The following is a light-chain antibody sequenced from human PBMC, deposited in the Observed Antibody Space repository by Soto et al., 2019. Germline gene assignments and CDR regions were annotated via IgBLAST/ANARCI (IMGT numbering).Light chain of an antibody. V-gene: IGKV3-20*01. CDR2: GAS. CDR1: QSVSSSN. Sequence: EIVLTQSPGTLSLSPGERATLSCRASQSVSSSNLAWYQQKPGQAPRLLLYGASSRATGIPDRFSGSGSGTDFTLTINRLEPEDFAVYYCQQYGSSPWTFGQGTKVEIK. CDR3: QQYGSSPWT. J-gene: IGKJ1*01.